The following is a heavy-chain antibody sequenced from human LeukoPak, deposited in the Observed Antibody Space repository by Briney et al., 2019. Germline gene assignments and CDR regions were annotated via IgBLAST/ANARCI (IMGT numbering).Heavy chain of an antibody. CDR2: ISSSSSYI. J-gene: IGHJ6*02. CDR3: ARGYSYGIYYYYYGMDV. V-gene: IGHV3-21*01. CDR1: GFTFSSYS. D-gene: IGHD5-18*01. Sequence: GGSLRLSCAASGFTFSSYSMNWVRQAPGKGLEWVSSISSSSSYIYYADSVKGRFTISRDNAKNSLYLQMNSLRAEDTAVYYCARGYSYGIYYYYYGMDVWGQGTTVTVSS.